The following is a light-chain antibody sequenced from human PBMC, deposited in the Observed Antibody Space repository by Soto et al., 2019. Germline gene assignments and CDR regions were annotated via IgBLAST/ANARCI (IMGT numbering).Light chain of an antibody. V-gene: IGKV3-20*01. CDR2: GAS. J-gene: IGKJ1*01. CDR3: QQYGSSPIT. Sequence: ILLTQSPGTLSLSPGDRATLSCRASQSVSNKYLAWYQQKPGQAPRLLIYGASSRATGVPDRFSGSGSGTDFTLTISRLEPEDFAVYYCQQYGSSPITFGQGTKVDI. CDR1: QSVSNKY.